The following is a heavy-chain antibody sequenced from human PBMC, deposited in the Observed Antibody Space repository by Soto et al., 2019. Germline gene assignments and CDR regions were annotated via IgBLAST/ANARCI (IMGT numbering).Heavy chain of an antibody. Sequence: QITLKESGPTLVKPTQTLTLTCTFSGFSLSTSGVGVGWIRQPPGKALEWLALIYWNDDKRYSPSLKSRLTIPKDTSKNLVVLTMTNMDPVDTATYYWVLRVYYDFWTGYHAFDIWVQWTMVTVSS. D-gene: IGHD3-3*01. J-gene: IGHJ3*02. CDR2: IYWNDDK. CDR3: VLRVYYDFWTGYHAFDI. CDR1: GFSLSTSGVG. V-gene: IGHV2-5*01.